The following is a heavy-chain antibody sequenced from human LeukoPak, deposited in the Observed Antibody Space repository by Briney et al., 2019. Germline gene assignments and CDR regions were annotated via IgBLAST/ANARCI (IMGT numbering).Heavy chain of an antibody. CDR1: GGSISSYY. CDR2: VYASGST. D-gene: IGHD3-10*01. J-gene: IGHJ3*02. V-gene: IGHV4-4*07. CDR3: ARDFGADAFDI. Sequence: PSETLSLTCTVSGGSISSYYWSWIRQPAGKGLEWIGRVYASGSTNHNRSLKSRVTMSVDTSKSQISLKLSSVTAADAAVYYCARDFGADAFDIWGQGTMVTLSS.